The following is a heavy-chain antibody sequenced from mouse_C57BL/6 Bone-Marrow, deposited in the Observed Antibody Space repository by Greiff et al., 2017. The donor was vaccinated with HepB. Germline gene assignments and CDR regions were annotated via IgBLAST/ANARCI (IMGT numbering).Heavy chain of an antibody. V-gene: IGHV1-55*01. Sequence: VQLQQPGAELVKPGASVKMSCKASGYTFTSYWITWVKQRPGQGLEWIGDIYPGSGSTNYNEKFKSKATLTVDTSSSTAYMQLSSLTSEDSAVYYCARSDGSSYVGWYFDVWGTGTTVTVSS. D-gene: IGHD1-1*01. CDR3: ARSDGSSYVGWYFDV. CDR1: GYTFTSYW. J-gene: IGHJ1*03. CDR2: IYPGSGST.